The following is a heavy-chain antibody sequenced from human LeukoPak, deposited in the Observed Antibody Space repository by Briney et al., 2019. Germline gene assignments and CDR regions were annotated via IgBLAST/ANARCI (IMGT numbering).Heavy chain of an antibody. J-gene: IGHJ4*02. Sequence: GGSLRLSCAASGFTFSSYAMTWVRQAAGKGLEWVSSVSVNTINTYYADSVKGRCTISRDNSKNTLYLQMSSLRAEDTAMYYCVTLEAAASTDWGQGTLVTVSS. CDR2: VSVNTINT. V-gene: IGHV3-23*01. CDR1: GFTFSSYA. D-gene: IGHD6-13*01. CDR3: VTLEAAASTD.